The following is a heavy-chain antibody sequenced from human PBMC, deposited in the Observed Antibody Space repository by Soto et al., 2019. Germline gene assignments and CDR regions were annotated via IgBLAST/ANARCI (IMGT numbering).Heavy chain of an antibody. V-gene: IGHV1-18*01. CDR2: ISGYNGNT. J-gene: IGHJ6*02. CDR3: AGDVLSDYGDGIRGEV. Sequence: QVQLVQAGAEVKKPGASVKVSCKTSGYTFTSYGISWVRQAPGQGLEWMGWISGYNGNTNYVQKFQGRVTMTTDESTTTAYMELRGLRSTETDVYYCAGDVLSDYGDGIRGEVWGQGTTVTVSS. CDR1: GYTFTSYG. D-gene: IGHD4-17*01.